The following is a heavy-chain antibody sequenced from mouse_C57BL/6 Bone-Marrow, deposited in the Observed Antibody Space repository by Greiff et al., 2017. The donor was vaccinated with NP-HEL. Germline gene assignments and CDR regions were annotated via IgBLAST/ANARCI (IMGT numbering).Heavy chain of an antibody. CDR2: IHPNSGST. D-gene: IGHD1-1*01. Sequence: QVQLQQPGAELVKPGASVKLSCKASDYTFTSYWMHWVKQRPGQGLEWIGMIHPNSGSTNYNEKFKSKATLTVDKSSSTAYMQLSSLTSEDSAVYYCASWGSYGSSYPYYFDYWGQGTTLTVSS. J-gene: IGHJ2*01. CDR3: ASWGSYGSSYPYYFDY. CDR1: DYTFTSYW. V-gene: IGHV1-64*01.